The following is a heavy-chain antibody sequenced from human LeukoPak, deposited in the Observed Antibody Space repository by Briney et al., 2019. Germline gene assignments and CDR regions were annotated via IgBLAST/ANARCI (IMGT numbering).Heavy chain of an antibody. D-gene: IGHD3-10*01. CDR1: GFTFSSYG. Sequence: PGGSLRLSCAASGFTFSSYGMHWVRRAPGKGLEWVAFIRYDGSDENYADSVKGRFTISRANSKNTVYLQMNSLRAEDTAVYYCAKEFNFFRGVIISTDYWGQGTLVTVSS. V-gene: IGHV3-30*02. CDR2: IRYDGSDE. J-gene: IGHJ4*02. CDR3: AKEFNFFRGVIISTDY.